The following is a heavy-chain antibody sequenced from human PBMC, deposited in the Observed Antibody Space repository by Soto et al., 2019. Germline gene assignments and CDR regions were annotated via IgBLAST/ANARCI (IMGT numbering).Heavy chain of an antibody. CDR2: IYHSGST. CDR1: GDTICSSNW. V-gene: IGHV4-4*02. CDR3: ARLKLAAAGTLRSGMDV. D-gene: IGHD6-13*01. Sequence: SETTSITCAVSGDTICSSNWWSWVRQPPGKGLEWIGEIYHSGSTNYNPSLKSRVTISVDKSKNQFSLKLSSVTAADTAVYYCARLKLAAAGTLRSGMDVWGQGTTVTVSS. J-gene: IGHJ6*02.